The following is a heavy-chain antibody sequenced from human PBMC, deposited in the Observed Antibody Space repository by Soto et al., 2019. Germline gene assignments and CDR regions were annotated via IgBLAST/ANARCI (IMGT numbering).Heavy chain of an antibody. CDR3: ARDKITGLFDY. CDR1: GWSCSGYY. V-gene: IGHV4-34*01. D-gene: IGHD2-8*02. CDR2: INHSGST. Sequence: SETLSLTCAVYGWSCSGYYRPWIRQPPGTGLEWIGEINHSGSTNYNPSLKSRVTISVDTSKNQFSLKLTSVTAADTAVYYCARDKITGLFDYWGQGTLVTVS. J-gene: IGHJ4*02.